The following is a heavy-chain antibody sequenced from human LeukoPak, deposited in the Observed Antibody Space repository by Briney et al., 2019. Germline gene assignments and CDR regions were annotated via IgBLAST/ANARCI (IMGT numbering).Heavy chain of an antibody. CDR2: TNQDGTEK. CDR3: VKVAKYYYGSETYYFFEH. V-gene: IGHV3-7*01. CDR1: GFTFTTHW. J-gene: IGHJ4*02. D-gene: IGHD3-10*01. Sequence: PGGSLRLSCAASGFTFTTHWMSWIRQLPGKGLEWVANTNQDGTEKYYVDSVKGRFTISRDNAKNSLDLQMNSLRVEDTGIYYCVKVAKYYYGSETYYFFEHWGQGTPVTASS.